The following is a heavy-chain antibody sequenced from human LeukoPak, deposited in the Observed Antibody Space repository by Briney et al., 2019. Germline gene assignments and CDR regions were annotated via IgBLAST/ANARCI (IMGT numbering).Heavy chain of an antibody. CDR2: ILYDGSNK. CDR1: GFTFSSYA. Sequence: GGSLRLSCAASGFTFSSYAMSWVRQAPGKGLEWVAVILYDGSNKYYADSVKGRFTISRDNSKNTLYLQMNSLRPEDTAVYYCARDSLMITFGGVIADRYWGQGTLVTVSS. J-gene: IGHJ4*02. D-gene: IGHD3-16*02. CDR3: ARDSLMITFGGVIADRY. V-gene: IGHV3-30-3*01.